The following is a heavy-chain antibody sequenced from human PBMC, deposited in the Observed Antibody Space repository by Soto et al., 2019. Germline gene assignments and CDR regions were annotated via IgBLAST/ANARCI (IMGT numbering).Heavy chain of an antibody. D-gene: IGHD6-13*01. CDR1: GGSFSGYY. V-gene: IGHV4-34*01. J-gene: IGHJ4*02. CDR2: INHSGST. CDR3: ARGRIAAAGHVFDY. Sequence: PSETXSLTCAVYGGSFSGYYWSWIRQPPGKGLEWIGEINHSGSTNYNPSLKSRVTISVDTSKNQFSLKLSSVTAADTAVYYCARGRIAAAGHVFDYWGQGTLVTVSS.